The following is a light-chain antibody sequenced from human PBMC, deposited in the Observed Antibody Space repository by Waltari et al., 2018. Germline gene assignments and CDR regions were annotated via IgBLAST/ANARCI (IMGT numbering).Light chain of an antibody. CDR1: QSISSW. J-gene: IGKJ1*01. CDR3: QQYNSYSRT. Sequence: DIQITQSPSTLSASVGDRVTITCRASQSISSWLAWYQQKPGKAPKLLIYKSSSLESAVPSRFSRSGSGTEFTLTISSLQPDDFATYYCQQYNSYSRTFGQGTKVEIK. V-gene: IGKV1-5*03. CDR2: KSS.